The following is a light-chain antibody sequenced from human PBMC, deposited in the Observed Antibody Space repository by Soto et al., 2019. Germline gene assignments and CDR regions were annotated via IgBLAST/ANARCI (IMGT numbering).Light chain of an antibody. J-gene: IGLJ3*02. CDR3: SSYTTSGTWV. CDR1: SSDVGRYNF. V-gene: IGLV2-14*01. Sequence: QSALTQPASVSGSPGQSVTISCTGSSSDVGRYNFVSWYQHHPGKAPKLMIYEVTNRPSGVSTRFSGSKSGNTASLTISGLQAEDEADFYCSSYTTSGTWVFGGGTKLTVL. CDR2: EVT.